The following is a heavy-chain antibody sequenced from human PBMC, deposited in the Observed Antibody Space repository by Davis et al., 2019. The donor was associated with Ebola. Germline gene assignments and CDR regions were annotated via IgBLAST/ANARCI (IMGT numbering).Heavy chain of an antibody. J-gene: IGHJ4*02. CDR3: AHGGYCGGDCYSDY. D-gene: IGHD2-21*02. V-gene: IGHV4-39*01. CDR2: IYYSGST. CDR1: GGSISSYY. Sequence: MPSETLSLTCTVSGGSISSYYWGWIRQPPGTGLEWIGSIYYSGSTYYNPSLKSRVTISVDTSKNQFSLKLSSVTAADTAVYHCAHGGYCGGDCYSDYWGQGTLVTVSS.